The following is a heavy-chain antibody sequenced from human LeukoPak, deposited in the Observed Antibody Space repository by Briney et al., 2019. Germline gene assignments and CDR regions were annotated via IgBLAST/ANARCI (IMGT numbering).Heavy chain of an antibody. J-gene: IGHJ6*03. CDR2: INWNGSGA. V-gene: IGHV3-20*04. Sequence: PGGSLRLSCAASGFTFDDYGMSWVRQVPGKGLEWVSGINWNGSGAGYADSVKGRFTISRDNAKNSLYLQMNSLKAEDTALYYCARYLRKVYGGGGDYYFYMDVWGKGTTVTVSS. D-gene: IGHD5/OR15-5a*01. CDR1: GFTFDDYG. CDR3: ARYLRKVYGGGGDYYFYMDV.